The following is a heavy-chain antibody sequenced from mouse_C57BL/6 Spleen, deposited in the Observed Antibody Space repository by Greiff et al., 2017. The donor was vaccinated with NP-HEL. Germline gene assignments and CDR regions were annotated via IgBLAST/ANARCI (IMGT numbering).Heavy chain of an antibody. CDR1: GFTFSDYY. D-gene: IGHD2-12*01. Sequence: DVKLVESEGGLVQPGSSMKLSCTASGFTFSDYYMAWVRQVPEKGLEWVANINYDGSSTYYLDSLKSRFIISRDNAKNILYLQMSSLKSEDTATYYCASLLYHWYYDVRGTGTTVTVSS. CDR3: ASLLYHWYYDV. J-gene: IGHJ1*03. CDR2: INYDGSST. V-gene: IGHV5-16*01.